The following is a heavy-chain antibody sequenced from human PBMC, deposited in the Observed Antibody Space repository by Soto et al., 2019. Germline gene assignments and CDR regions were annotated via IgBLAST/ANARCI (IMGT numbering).Heavy chain of an antibody. J-gene: IGHJ4*02. D-gene: IGHD4-4*01. Sequence: EVQLVDSGGVVVQPGGSLRLSCAASGFTFDDYSMHWVRQAPGKGLEWVSLISWDGRSTYYADSVRGRFTISRDNSKNSLYLQMNSLTTEDTAFYYCGRDGAITDYTYLDHWGQGALVTVSP. CDR3: GRDGAITDYTYLDH. CDR2: ISWDGRST. V-gene: IGHV3-43*01. CDR1: GFTFDDYS.